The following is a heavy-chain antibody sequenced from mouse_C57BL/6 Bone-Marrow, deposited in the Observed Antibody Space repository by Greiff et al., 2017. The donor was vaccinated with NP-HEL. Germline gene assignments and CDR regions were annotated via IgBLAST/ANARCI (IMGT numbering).Heavy chain of an antibody. V-gene: IGHV6-6*01. CDR1: GFTFSDAW. Sequence: EVQGVESGGGLVQPGGSMKLSCAASGFTFSDAWMDWVRQSPEKGLEWVAEIRNKANNHATYYAESVKGRFTISRDDSKSSVYLQMNSLRAEDTGIYYCTSLDSAGYRAWFAYWGQGTLVTVSA. D-gene: IGHD3-2*02. J-gene: IGHJ3*01. CDR2: IRNKANNHAT. CDR3: TSLDSAGYRAWFAY.